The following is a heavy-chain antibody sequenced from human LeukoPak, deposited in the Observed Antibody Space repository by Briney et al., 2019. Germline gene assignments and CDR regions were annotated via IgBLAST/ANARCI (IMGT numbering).Heavy chain of an antibody. V-gene: IGHV3-20*01. Sequence: GGSLRLSCAASGFTFDDYGMSWVRQAPGKGPDWVSGINWNGGSTGYADSVKGRFTISRDNAKNSLYLQMNSLRAEDTALYHCARDLRPYYDYVWGSYRPDAFDIWGQGTMVTVSS. CDR3: ARDLRPYYDYVWGSYRPDAFDI. J-gene: IGHJ3*02. CDR2: INWNGGST. D-gene: IGHD3-16*02. CDR1: GFTFDDYG.